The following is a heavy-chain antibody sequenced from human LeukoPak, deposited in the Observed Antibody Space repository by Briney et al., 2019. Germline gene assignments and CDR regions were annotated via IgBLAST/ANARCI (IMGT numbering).Heavy chain of an antibody. CDR1: GASISRGDYY. Sequence: SQTLSLTCTVSGASISRGDYYWSWIRQPPGKGLEWIGYIYYSGTTYYNPSLKSRVTISVDTSKYQFSLKPSSVTAADTAVYYCARDILTGYPDYWGQGTLVTVSS. J-gene: IGHJ4*02. CDR3: ARDILTGYPDY. D-gene: IGHD3-9*01. V-gene: IGHV4-30-4*01. CDR2: IYYSGTT.